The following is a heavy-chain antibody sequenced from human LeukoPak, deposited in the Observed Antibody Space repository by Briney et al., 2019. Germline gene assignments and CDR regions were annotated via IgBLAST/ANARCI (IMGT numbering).Heavy chain of an antibody. CDR3: ARGPIASRISYYSMDV. J-gene: IGHJ6*03. CDR1: IFTFSSYG. V-gene: IGHV3-30*02. CDR2: IRYDGSNK. D-gene: IGHD2-15*01. Sequence: PGGSLRLSCAASIFTFSSYGMHWVRQTPGEGPEWVSFIRYDGSNKYYADSVKGRFTISRDNSKNTLYLQMNSLRAEDTAVYYCARGPIASRISYYSMDVWGKGTTVTVSS.